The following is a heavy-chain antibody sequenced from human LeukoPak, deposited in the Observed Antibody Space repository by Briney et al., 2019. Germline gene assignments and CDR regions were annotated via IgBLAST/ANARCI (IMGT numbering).Heavy chain of an antibody. Sequence: GGSLRLSCAASGFTFSSYAMHWVRQAPGKGLEWVAVISYDGSNKYYADSVKGRFTISRDNAKNSLYLQMNSLRAEDTAVYYCARDQTPYSSTWEPDCWGQGTLVTVSS. CDR1: GFTFSSYA. CDR2: ISYDGSNK. CDR3: ARDQTPYSSTWEPDC. D-gene: IGHD6-13*01. V-gene: IGHV3-30-3*01. J-gene: IGHJ4*02.